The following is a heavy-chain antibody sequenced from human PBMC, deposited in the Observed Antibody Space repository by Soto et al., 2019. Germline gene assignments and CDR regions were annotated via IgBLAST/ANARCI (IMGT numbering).Heavy chain of an antibody. D-gene: IGHD6-19*01. CDR1: GFTFSKYS. CDR2: ISSNGAGT. Sequence: GGSLRLSCAASGFTFSKYSMTWARPATGKGLEWVSAISSNGAGTYYVDSVKGRFTVSRDNSKNTLYLQMNSLRAEDTAVYYCARVPGLAVAGLDYFDYWGQGTLLTVSS. V-gene: IGHV3-23*01. CDR3: ARVPGLAVAGLDYFDY. J-gene: IGHJ4*02.